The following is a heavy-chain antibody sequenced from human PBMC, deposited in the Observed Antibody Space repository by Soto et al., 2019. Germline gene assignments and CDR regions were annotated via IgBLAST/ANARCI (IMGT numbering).Heavy chain of an antibody. J-gene: IGHJ6*03. Sequence: GGSLRLSCAASGFTFSSYAMSWVRQAPGKGLEWVSAISGSGGSTYYADSVKGRFTISRDNSKNTLYLQMNSLRAEDTAVYYCANSFEYCSGGSCYSVNYYYMDVWGKGTTVTVSS. CDR1: GFTFSSYA. CDR2: ISGSGGST. V-gene: IGHV3-23*01. D-gene: IGHD2-15*01. CDR3: ANSFEYCSGGSCYSVNYYYMDV.